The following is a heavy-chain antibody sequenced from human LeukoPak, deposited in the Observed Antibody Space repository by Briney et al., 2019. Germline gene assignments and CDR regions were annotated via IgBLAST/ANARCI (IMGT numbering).Heavy chain of an antibody. J-gene: IGHJ4*02. CDR1: GASISSINW. D-gene: IGHD4-17*01. Sequence: PSGTLSLTCAVSGASISSINWWWSWVRQPPGKGLEWIGEIYHSGSTNYKPSLKSRVTMSVDKSKNQFSLKLSSVTAADTAVYYCARAGRTVTPHNFDYWGQGTLVTVSS. CDR3: ARAGRTVTPHNFDY. CDR2: IYHSGST. V-gene: IGHV4-4*02.